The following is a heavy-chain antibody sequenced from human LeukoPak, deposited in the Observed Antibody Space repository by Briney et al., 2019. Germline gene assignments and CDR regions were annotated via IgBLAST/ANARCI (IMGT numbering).Heavy chain of an antibody. CDR3: ARMVRYYDSSGYPIQRDYYYGMDV. J-gene: IGHJ6*02. CDR2: ISAYNGNT. V-gene: IGHV1-18*01. Sequence: ASVKVSCKASGYTFTSYGISWVRQAPGQGLEWMGWISAYNGNTNYAQKLQGRVTMTSDTSTSTAYMELMSLRSDDTAVYYCARMVRYYDSSGYPIQRDYYYGMDVWGQGTTVTVSS. CDR1: GYTFTSYG. D-gene: IGHD3-22*01.